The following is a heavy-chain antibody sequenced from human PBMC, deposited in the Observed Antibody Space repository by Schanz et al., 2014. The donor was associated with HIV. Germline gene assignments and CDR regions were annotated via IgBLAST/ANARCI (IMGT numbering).Heavy chain of an antibody. CDR3: ARDKGDNWAGYYYYYGMDV. CDR1: GFTFSSSG. V-gene: IGHV3-33*01. Sequence: QEQLVESGGGVVQPGKSLRLSCAASGFTFSSSGMHWVRQAPGKGLEWVAVIWYDGSHTYYADSVKGRFTISRDNAKNSLYLQMNSLRAEDTAVYYCARDKGDNWAGYYYYYGMDVWGQGTTVTVSS. D-gene: IGHD1-20*01. CDR2: IWYDGSHT. J-gene: IGHJ6*02.